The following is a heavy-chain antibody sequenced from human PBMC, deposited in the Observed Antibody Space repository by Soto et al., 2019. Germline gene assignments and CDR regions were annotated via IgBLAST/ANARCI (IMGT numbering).Heavy chain of an antibody. CDR2: IYYSGST. D-gene: IGHD3-3*01. CDR1: GGSISSGGYY. CDR3: ARELRFLGMDV. V-gene: IGHV4-31*03. Sequence: PSETLSLTCTVSGGSISSGGYYWSRIRQHPGKGLEWIGYIYYSGSTYYNPSLKSRVTISVDTSKNQFSLKLSSVTAADTAVYYCARELRFLGMDVWGQGTTVTVSS. J-gene: IGHJ6*02.